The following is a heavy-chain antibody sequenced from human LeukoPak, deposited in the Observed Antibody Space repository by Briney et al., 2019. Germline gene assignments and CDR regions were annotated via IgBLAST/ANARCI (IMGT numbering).Heavy chain of an antibody. Sequence: PGGSLRLSCAASGFTFSSYAMSWVRQAPGKGLEWVSAISGSGGSTYYADSVKGRFTISRDNSKNTLYLQMNSLRAEDTAVYYCAKDGGRQIYDISTGYYTYFDYWGQGTLVTVSS. CDR2: ISGSGGST. D-gene: IGHD3-9*01. V-gene: IGHV3-23*01. CDR1: GFTFSSYA. J-gene: IGHJ4*02. CDR3: AKDGGRQIYDISTGYYTYFDY.